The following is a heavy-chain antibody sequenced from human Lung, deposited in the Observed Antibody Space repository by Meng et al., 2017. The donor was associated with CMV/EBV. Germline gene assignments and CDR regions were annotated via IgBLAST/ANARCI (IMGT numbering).Heavy chain of an antibody. D-gene: IGHD6-19*01. CDR2: IYYTGRT. CDR1: GGSVSHSGYY. V-gene: IGHV4-39*07. Sequence: SETXSLTCTVSGGSVSHSGYYWGWIRQPPGKGLEWIATIYYTGRTYYNPSPKSRVTISVDTSKNQFSLKVNSVTAADTAVYYCARESSGWYGVDYLGQGTLVTVSS. J-gene: IGHJ4*02. CDR3: ARESSGWYGVDY.